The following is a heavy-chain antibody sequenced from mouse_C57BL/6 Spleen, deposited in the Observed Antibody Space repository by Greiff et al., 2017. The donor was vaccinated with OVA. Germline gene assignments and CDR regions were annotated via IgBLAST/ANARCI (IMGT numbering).Heavy chain of an antibody. Sequence: VQLQQPGAELVKPGASVKLSCKASGYTFTSYWMQWVKQRPGQGLEWIGEIDPSDSSTNYNQKFKGKATLTVDTSSSTAYMQLSSLTSEDSAVYYCARHSNTRYFDVWGTGTTVTVSS. J-gene: IGHJ1*03. CDR2: IDPSDSST. CDR1: GYTFTSYW. V-gene: IGHV1-50*01. CDR3: ARHSNTRYFDV.